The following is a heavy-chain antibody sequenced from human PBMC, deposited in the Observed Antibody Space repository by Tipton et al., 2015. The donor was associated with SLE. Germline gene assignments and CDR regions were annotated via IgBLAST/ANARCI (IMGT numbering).Heavy chain of an antibody. V-gene: IGHV4-4*02. CDR1: GGSINSYNW. D-gene: IGHD4-11*01. Sequence: TLSLTCAVSGGSINSYNWWTWVRQPPGKGLEWIGEIYHSGTTNYNPSLKSRITISLDKSNNHFSLRLSSLTAADTAVYYCARGPDYSNFYIYRMDVWGQGTTVTVSS. CDR2: IYHSGTT. CDR3: ARGPDYSNFYIYRMDV. J-gene: IGHJ6*02.